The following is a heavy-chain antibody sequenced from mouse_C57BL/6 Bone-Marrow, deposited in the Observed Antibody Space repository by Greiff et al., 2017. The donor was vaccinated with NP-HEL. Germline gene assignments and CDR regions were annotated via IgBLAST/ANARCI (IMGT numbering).Heavy chain of an antibody. V-gene: IGHV1-81*01. J-gene: IGHJ3*01. CDR2: IYPRSGNT. Sequence: VKLQQSGAELARPGASVKLSCKASGYTFTSYGISWVKQRTGQGLEWIGEIYPRSGNTYYNEKFKGKATLTADKSSSTAYMELRSLTSEDSAVYFCARGGYGSSPFAYWGQGTLVTVSA. D-gene: IGHD1-1*01. CDR1: GYTFTSYG. CDR3: ARGGYGSSPFAY.